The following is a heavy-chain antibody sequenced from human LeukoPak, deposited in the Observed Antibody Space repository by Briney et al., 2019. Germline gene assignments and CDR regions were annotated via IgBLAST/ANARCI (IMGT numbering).Heavy chain of an antibody. J-gene: IGHJ1*01. CDR2: ISGRGVST. CDR1: GFTFSNFA. D-gene: IGHD6-13*01. V-gene: IGHV3-23*01. CDR3: AKGTFRIGADEDVEYFQD. Sequence: PGGSLRLSCAASGFTFSNFAMNWVRQAPGKGLEWVSAISGRGVSTYYADSVKGRFTISRDNSKNTLYLQMNSLRAEDTAVYYCAKGTFRIGADEDVEYFQDWGQGTLVTVSS.